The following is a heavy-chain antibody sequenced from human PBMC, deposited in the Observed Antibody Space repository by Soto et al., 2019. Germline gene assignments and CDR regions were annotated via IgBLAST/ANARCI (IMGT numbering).Heavy chain of an antibody. CDR1: GGTFSSYA. V-gene: IGHV1-69*13. CDR3: AREGYSSSYYWYFDL. CDR2: IIPIFGTA. D-gene: IGHD6-13*01. J-gene: IGHJ2*01. Sequence: GASVKVSCKASGGTFSSYAISWVRQAPGQGLEWMGGIIPIFGTANYAQKFQGRVTITADESTSTAYMELSSLRSEDTAVYYCAREGYSSSYYWYFDLWGRGTLVTVSS.